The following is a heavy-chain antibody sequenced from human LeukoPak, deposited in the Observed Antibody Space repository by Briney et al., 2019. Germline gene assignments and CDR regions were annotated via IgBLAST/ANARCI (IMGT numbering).Heavy chain of an antibody. CDR3: ARGRVCTSCAGWFDP. J-gene: IGHJ5*02. V-gene: IGHV4-39*07. Sequence: PSETLSLTCTVSGGSISSSSYYWGWIRQPPGKGLEWIRSIYYSGSTYYNPSLKSRVTISVDTSKNQFSLKLSSVTAADTAVYYCARGRVCTSCAGWFDPWGQGTLVTVSS. CDR2: IYYSGST. D-gene: IGHD2-2*01. CDR1: GGSISSSSYY.